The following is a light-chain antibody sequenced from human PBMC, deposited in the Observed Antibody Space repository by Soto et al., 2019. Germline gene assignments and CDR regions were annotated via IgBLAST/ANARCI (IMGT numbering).Light chain of an antibody. Sequence: EIVLTQSPGTLSLSPGERATLSCRASRSVSNNYVAWYQRKPGQAPRLLIYGASSRATDIPRRFSGSGSGTDFTITITRLEPEDFAVYYCQQYGSSPPKFGQGTKVESK. CDR2: GAS. V-gene: IGKV3-20*01. CDR3: QQYGSSPPK. CDR1: RSVSNNY. J-gene: IGKJ1*01.